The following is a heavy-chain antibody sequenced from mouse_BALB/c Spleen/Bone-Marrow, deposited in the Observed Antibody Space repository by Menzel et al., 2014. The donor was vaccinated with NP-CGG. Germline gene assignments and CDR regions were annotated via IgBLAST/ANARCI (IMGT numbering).Heavy chain of an antibody. Sequence: QVQLQQSGAELVKPGASVKLSCKASGYTFTSYWMHWVKQRPGQGLEWVGGISPSNGCTNYNEKFKGKVTLTADKSSSTAYLQLSRQASEHAAVYCRARRTPTIVATDYWGQDTPLTVPS. D-gene: IGHD2-5*01. V-gene: IGHV1S81*02. CDR1: GYTFTSYW. J-gene: IGHJ2*01. CDR2: ISPSNGCT. CDR3: ARRTPTIVATDY.